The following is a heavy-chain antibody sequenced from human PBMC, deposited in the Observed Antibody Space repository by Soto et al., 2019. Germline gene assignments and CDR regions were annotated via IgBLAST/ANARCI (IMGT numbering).Heavy chain of an antibody. V-gene: IGHV1-2*02. CDR3: ARDGSVAALYFMDV. Sequence: QVHLVQSGAEVKKPGASVKVSCKTSGYTFTDYYMHWVRQAPGQGLEWVGWINPNSGGTSYAQKFQGRVTMTRDTSISTAYMEMSRLTSDDTAVYYCARDGSVAALYFMDVWGQGTTVTVSS. CDR1: GYTFTDYY. J-gene: IGHJ6*02. CDR2: INPNSGGT. D-gene: IGHD6-6*01.